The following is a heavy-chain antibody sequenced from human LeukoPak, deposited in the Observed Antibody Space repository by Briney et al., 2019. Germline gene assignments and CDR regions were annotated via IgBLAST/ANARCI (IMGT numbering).Heavy chain of an antibody. D-gene: IGHD3-22*01. J-gene: IGHJ4*02. Sequence: AGGSLRLSCAASGFTFSSYSMNWVRQAPGKGLQWVSSITSSSSYIYYADSVKGRFTISRDNAKNSLYLQMNSLRAEDTAVYYCAKAYYDSSGYHTFDYWGQGTLVTVSS. V-gene: IGHV3-21*04. CDR3: AKAYYDSSGYHTFDY. CDR2: ITSSSSYI. CDR1: GFTFSSYS.